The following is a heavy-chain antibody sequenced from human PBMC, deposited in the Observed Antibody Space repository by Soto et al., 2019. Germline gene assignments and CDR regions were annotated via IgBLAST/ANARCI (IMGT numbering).Heavy chain of an antibody. V-gene: IGHV3-9*01. CDR3: VKDESINWYSGHFRH. J-gene: IGHJ1*01. Sequence: HPGWSLRLSCASSVFTFGDYAMQWVRQVPGKGLEWVSGINWNSGSIGYGDSVKGRFAISRDNAKNSLHLQMNSLSAEDTAFYYCVKDESINWYSGHFRHWGQGTLVTVSS. D-gene: IGHD6-13*01. CDR1: VFTFGDYA. CDR2: INWNSGSI.